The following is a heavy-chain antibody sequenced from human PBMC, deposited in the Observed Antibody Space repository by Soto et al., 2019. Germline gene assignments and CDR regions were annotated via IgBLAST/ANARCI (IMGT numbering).Heavy chain of an antibody. D-gene: IGHD5-18*01. V-gene: IGHV3-9*01. J-gene: IGHJ4*02. CDR2: ISWNSGSI. Sequence: SLRLSCAASGFTFDDYAMHWVRQAPGKGLEWVSGISWNSGSIGYADSVKGRFTISRDNAKNSLYLQMNSLRAEDTALYYCAKDTHTATYWGQGTLVTVSS. CDR1: GFTFDDYA. CDR3: AKDTHTATY.